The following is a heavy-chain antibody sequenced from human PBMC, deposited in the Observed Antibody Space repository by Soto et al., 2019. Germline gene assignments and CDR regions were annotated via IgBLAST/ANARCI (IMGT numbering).Heavy chain of an antibody. CDR2: ITFSGDT. J-gene: IGHJ4*02. D-gene: IGHD3-16*01. V-gene: IGHV3-23*01. CDR3: AKGAYYESFL. Sequence: EVQVLESGGGLVHPGGSLRLSCAASGFTLSSSTMTWVRQAPGKGLEWVSVITFSGDTYYAGSVQGRFTISRDNSKNTLYLQMTSPRAEDTAFYYCAKGAYYESFLWGQGTLVTVSS. CDR1: GFTLSSST.